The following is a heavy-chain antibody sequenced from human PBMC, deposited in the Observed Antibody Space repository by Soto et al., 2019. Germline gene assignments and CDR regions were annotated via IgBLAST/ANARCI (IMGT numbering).Heavy chain of an antibody. CDR2: MNPNSGNT. CDR1: GYTFTSYD. V-gene: IGHV1-8*01. Sequence: QVQLVQSGAEVKKPGASVKVSCKASGYTFTSYDINWVRQATGQGLEWMGWMNPNSGNTGYAHKFQGRVTMTRNTSISTAYMELSSLRSEDTAVYYCARGLAMTSFGGESWFDPWGQGTLVTVSS. J-gene: IGHJ5*02. CDR3: ARGLAMTSFGGESWFDP. D-gene: IGHD3-16*01.